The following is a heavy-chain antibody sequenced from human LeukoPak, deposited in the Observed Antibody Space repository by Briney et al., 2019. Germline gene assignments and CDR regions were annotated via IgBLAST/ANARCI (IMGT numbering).Heavy chain of an antibody. CDR2: IKQDGSEK. V-gene: IGHV3-7*01. J-gene: IGHJ6*02. CDR3: ARVDTMVRGVIRNSRPPYYYYYYGMDV. Sequence: RSGGSLRLSCAASGFTFSSYWMSWVRQAPGKGLEWVANIKQDGSEKYYVDSVKGRFTISRDNAKNSLYLQMNSLRAEDTAVYYCARVDTMVRGVIRNSRPPYYYYYYGMDVWGQGTTVTVSS. CDR1: GFTFSSYW. D-gene: IGHD3-10*01.